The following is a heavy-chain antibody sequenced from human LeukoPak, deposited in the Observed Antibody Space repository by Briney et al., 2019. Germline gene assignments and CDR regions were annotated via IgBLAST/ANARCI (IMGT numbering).Heavy chain of an antibody. D-gene: IGHD2-8*02. J-gene: IGHJ6*03. CDR2: LTTTGDPV. Sequence: GGSLRLSCAASGFIFNEFYMSWVRQAPGKGLEWLSYLTTTGDPVYYTDSVKGRFSISRDNARNSLFLLMTSLRAEDTAVYYCARLVVDSPSSYYMDVWGNGTTVTVSS. CDR1: GFIFNEFY. CDR3: ARLVVDSPSSYYMDV. V-gene: IGHV3-11*04.